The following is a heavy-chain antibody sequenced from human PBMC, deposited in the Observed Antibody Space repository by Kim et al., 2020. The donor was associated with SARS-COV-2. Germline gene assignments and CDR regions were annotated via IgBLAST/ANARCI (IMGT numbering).Heavy chain of an antibody. J-gene: IGHJ3*02. CDR3: ARVIVVGSAVGVDI. V-gene: IGHV3-72*01. CDR1: GXXFXDHY. Sequence: GGSLRLSCAXSGXXFXDHYMDWXRQAPGKGLEWVARSRNKANSYRTEYVASVKGRFTIPRDESKNSLYLQMNSLETEDTAVYYCARVIVVGSAVGVDIWGQEGMVTVSS. D-gene: IGHD2-21*01. CDR2: SRNKANSYRT.